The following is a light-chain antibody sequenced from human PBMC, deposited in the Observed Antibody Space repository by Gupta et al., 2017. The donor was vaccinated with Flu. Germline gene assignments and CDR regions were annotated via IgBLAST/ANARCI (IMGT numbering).Light chain of an antibody. CDR1: SSDVGGYNY. CDR2: DVS. CDR3: SSYEGHNNVI. J-gene: IGLJ2*01. V-gene: IGLV2-8*01. Sequence: QSALTQPPSASGSPGQSVTISCTGTSSDVGGYNYVSWYQQYPGKATNLMIYDVSKRPSGAPDRLTGKNAGTTAFPTVWGVQADDEAYYYCSSYEGHNNVIFGGGTKLTVL.